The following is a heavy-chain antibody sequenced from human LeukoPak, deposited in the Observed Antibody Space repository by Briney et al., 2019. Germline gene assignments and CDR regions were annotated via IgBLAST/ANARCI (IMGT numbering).Heavy chain of an antibody. Sequence: SETLSLTCTVSGGSISSGVYYWSWIRQPPGKGLEWIGYIYYSGSTYYNPSLKSRVTISVDTSKNQFSLKLSSVTAADTAVYYCASSIAAAGSGYFDYWGQGTLVTVSS. CDR2: IYYSGST. CDR1: GGSISSGVYY. V-gene: IGHV4-30-4*08. D-gene: IGHD6-13*01. CDR3: ASSIAAAGSGYFDY. J-gene: IGHJ4*02.